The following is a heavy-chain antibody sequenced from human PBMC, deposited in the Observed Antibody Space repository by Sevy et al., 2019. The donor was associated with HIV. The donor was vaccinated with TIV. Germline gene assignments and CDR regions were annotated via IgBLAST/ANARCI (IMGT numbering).Heavy chain of an antibody. Sequence: ASVKVSCKTSGGNFRTFIITWVRQAPGQGLEWMGGIITIFPTANYAQRFKGRVTITADESTSTAYMEMSNLRSDDTAVYYCARLMSCGGDCYYFDFWGQGTLVTVSS. D-gene: IGHD2-21*02. J-gene: IGHJ4*02. V-gene: IGHV1-69*13. CDR2: IITIFPTA. CDR3: ARLMSCGGDCYYFDF. CDR1: GGNFRTFI.